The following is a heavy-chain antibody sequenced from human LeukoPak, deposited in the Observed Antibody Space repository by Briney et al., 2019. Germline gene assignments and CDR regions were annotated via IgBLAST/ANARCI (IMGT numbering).Heavy chain of an antibody. D-gene: IGHD3-9*01. CDR1: GGTFSSYA. V-gene: IGHV1-69*04. Sequence: SVTVSFTASGGTFSSYAISWVRQAPGQGLEWMGRIIPILGIANYAQKFQGRVTITADKSTSTAYMELSRLRSDDTAVYYCAREGHYDILTGYSNDAFDIWGQGTMVTVSS. CDR2: IIPILGIA. J-gene: IGHJ3*02. CDR3: AREGHYDILTGYSNDAFDI.